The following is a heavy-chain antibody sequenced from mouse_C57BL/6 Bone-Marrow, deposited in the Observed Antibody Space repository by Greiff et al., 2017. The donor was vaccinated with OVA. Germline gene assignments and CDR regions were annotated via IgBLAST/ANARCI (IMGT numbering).Heavy chain of an antibody. CDR1: GFSINSDCY. CDR2: TFYSGIT. V-gene: IGHV3-3*01. CDR3: ARITTVVGDWYFDV. D-gene: IGHD1-1*01. J-gene: IGHJ1*03. Sequence: EVKVVESGPSLVRPSQTLSLTCTVTGFSINSDCYWIWIRQFPGNKLEYIGYTFYSGITYYNPSLESRTYITRDTSKNQFSLKLSSVTTEDTATYYCARITTVVGDWYFDVWGTGTTVTVSS.